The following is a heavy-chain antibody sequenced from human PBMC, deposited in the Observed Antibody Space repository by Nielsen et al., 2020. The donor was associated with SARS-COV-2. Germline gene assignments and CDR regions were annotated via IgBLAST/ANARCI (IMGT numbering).Heavy chain of an antibody. J-gene: IGHJ6*02. V-gene: IGHV1-69*02. D-gene: IGHD2-15*01. CDR2: IIPILGIA. CDR1: GGTFISYT. Sequence: SSVKVSCKASGGTFISYTISWVRQAPGQVLEWMGRIIPILGIANYAQKFQGRVTITADKSTSTAYMELSSLRSEDTAVYYCAIGGVVVVVAATQGGYGMDVWGQGTTVTVSS. CDR3: AIGGVVVVVAATQGGYGMDV.